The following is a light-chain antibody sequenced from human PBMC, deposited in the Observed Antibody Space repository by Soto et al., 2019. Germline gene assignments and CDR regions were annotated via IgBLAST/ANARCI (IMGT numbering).Light chain of an antibody. V-gene: IGKV3-15*01. Sequence: EIVMTQSPATLAVSPGERVALPCRASQSVSRNLAWYQQKSGQATRLLIYGASSRATDTPARFSGSGSGTEFTLTISSLHYEDFAVYYCQQYNKWPYTFGLGTKLEMK. CDR1: QSVSRN. CDR3: QQYNKWPYT. CDR2: GAS. J-gene: IGKJ2*01.